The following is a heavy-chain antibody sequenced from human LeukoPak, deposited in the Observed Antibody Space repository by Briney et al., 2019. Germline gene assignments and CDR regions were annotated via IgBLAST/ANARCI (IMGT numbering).Heavy chain of an antibody. CDR2: VYYSGST. J-gene: IGHJ4*02. V-gene: IGHV4-59*01. CDR3: ARAVISFGGGIAKGFDC. CDR1: GGSISSDY. D-gene: IGHD3-16*02. Sequence: SETLSLTCTVSGGSISSDYWSWIRQPPGKGPEWIGYVYYSGSTDYSPSLKSRATISVDTSMNQFSLSLSSVTAADTVIYYCARAVISFGGGIAKGFDCWGQGTLVTVSS.